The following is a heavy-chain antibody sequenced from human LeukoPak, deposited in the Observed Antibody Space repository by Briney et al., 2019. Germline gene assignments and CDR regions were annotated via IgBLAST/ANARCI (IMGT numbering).Heavy chain of an antibody. Sequence: PGGSLRLSCSPSGFTFSSYWKDWVRQAPGKGLVWVSRITSDGSSTSYADSVKGRFTISRDNAKNTLYLQMNSLRAEDTAVYYCARDGGDDAFDIWGQGTMVTVSS. CDR1: GFTFSSYW. CDR3: ARDGGDDAFDI. V-gene: IGHV3-74*01. J-gene: IGHJ3*02. D-gene: IGHD3-10*01. CDR2: ITSDGSST.